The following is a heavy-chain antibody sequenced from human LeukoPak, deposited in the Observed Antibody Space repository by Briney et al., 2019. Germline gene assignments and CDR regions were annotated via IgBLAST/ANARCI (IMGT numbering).Heavy chain of an antibody. D-gene: IGHD2-2*01. CDR3: AREGVADIVVVPAASRHFDY. J-gene: IGHJ4*01. CDR1: GYTFTSYY. V-gene: IGHV1-46*01. CDR2: INPSGGST. Sequence: ASVKVSCKASGYTFTSYYMHWVRQAPGQGLEWMGIINPSGGSTSYAQKFQGRVTMTRDTSTSTVYMELSSLRSEDTAVYYCAREGVADIVVVPAASRHFDYWGQETWSPSPQ.